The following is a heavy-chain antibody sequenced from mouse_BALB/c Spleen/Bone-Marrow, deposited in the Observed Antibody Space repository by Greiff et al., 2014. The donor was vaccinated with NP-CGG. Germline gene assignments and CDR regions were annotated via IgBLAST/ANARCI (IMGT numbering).Heavy chain of an antibody. CDR3: TRSDGYYVPHWYFDV. D-gene: IGHD2-3*01. J-gene: IGHJ1*01. V-gene: IGHV1S81*02. Sequence: VQLQQSGAELVKPGASVKLSCKASGYTFTSYYMYWVKQRPGQGLEWIGEINPSNGGTNFNEKFKSKATLTVDKSSSTAYMQLSSLTSEDSAVYYCTRSDGYYVPHWYFDVWGAGTTVTFSS. CDR1: GYTFTSYY. CDR2: INPSNGGT.